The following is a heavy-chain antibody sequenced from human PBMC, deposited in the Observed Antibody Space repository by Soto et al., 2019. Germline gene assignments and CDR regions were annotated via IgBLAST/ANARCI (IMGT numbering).Heavy chain of an antibody. J-gene: IGHJ2*01. D-gene: IGHD5-12*01. V-gene: IGHV1-69*12. CDR3: ASRDGSNWYFDL. CDR1: GGTFSSYA. CDR2: IIPIFGTA. Sequence: QVQLVQSGAEVKKPGSSVKVSCKASGGTFSSYAISWVRQAPGQGLEWMGGIIPIFGTANYAQKFQGRVTSTADESTSPDYMELSSLRSEDKAVYYCASRDGSNWYFDLWGRGTLVTVSS.